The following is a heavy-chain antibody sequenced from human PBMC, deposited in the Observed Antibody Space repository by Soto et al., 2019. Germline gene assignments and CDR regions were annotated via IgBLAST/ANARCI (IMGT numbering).Heavy chain of an antibody. Sequence: QVQLVESGGGVVQPGRSLRLSCAASGFTFSSYGMHWVLQAPGKGLEWVAVISDDVSNKYYADSVKGRFTISRDNSKNTLYLQMNSLRAEDTAVYYCAQDPSRITMIVVLTLPDYWGQGTLVTVSS. CDR3: AQDPSRITMIVVLTLPDY. D-gene: IGHD3-22*01. CDR2: ISDDVSNK. V-gene: IGHV3-30*18. J-gene: IGHJ4*02. CDR1: GFTFSSYG.